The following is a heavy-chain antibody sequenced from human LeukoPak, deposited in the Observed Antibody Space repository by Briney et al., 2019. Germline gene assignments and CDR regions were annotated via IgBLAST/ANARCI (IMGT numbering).Heavy chain of an antibody. CDR3: ARDADIVATSFDY. Sequence: ASVKVSCKASGYTFTGYYMHWVRQAPGQGLEWMGWINPNSGGTNYAQKFQGRVTMTRDTSISTAYMELRSLRSDDTAVYYCARDADIVATSFDYWGQGTLVTVSS. J-gene: IGHJ4*02. CDR2: INPNSGGT. D-gene: IGHD5-12*01. V-gene: IGHV1-2*02. CDR1: GYTFTGYY.